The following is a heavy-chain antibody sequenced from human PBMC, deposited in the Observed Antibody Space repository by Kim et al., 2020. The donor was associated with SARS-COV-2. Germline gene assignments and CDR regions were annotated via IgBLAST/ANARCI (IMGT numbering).Heavy chain of an antibody. D-gene: IGHD3-10*01. CDR3: AREALWFGSGSAFDI. CDR1: GFTVSSNY. Sequence: GGSLRLSCAASGFTVSSNYMSWVRQAPGKGLEWVSVIYSGGSTYYADSVKGRFTISRDNSKNTLYLQMNSLRAEDTAVYYCAREALWFGSGSAFDIWGQGTMVTVSS. V-gene: IGHV3-53*01. CDR2: IYSGGST. J-gene: IGHJ3*02.